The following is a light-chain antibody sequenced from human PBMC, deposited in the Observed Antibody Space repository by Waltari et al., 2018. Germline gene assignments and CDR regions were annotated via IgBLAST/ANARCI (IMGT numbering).Light chain of an antibody. Sequence: EIVLTQSQGTLSLSPGERATLSCRASQSISRTLVWYQKKPGQAPRLLIYAASTRATGIPDRFSGSVSGTDFSLTISRLEPEDFAVYYCQHYLRLPVTFGQGTKVEIK. CDR2: AAS. CDR1: QSISRT. J-gene: IGKJ1*01. CDR3: QHYLRLPVT. V-gene: IGKV3-20*01.